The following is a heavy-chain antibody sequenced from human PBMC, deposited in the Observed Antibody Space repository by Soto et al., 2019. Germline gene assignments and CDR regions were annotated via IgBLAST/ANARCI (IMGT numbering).Heavy chain of an antibody. V-gene: IGHV1-69*06. Sequence: SVKVSCKASGVTFSSYAISWVRQAPGQGLEWMGGIIPIFGTANYAQKFQGRVTITADKSTSTAYMELSSLRSEDTAVYYCARGRMGATRFDYWGQGTLVTVSS. CDR1: GVTFSSYA. D-gene: IGHD1-26*01. CDR2: IIPIFGTA. CDR3: ARGRMGATRFDY. J-gene: IGHJ4*02.